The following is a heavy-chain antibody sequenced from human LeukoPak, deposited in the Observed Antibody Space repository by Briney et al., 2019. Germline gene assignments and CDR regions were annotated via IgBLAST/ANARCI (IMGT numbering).Heavy chain of an antibody. D-gene: IGHD3-10*01. CDR2: IYYSGST. V-gene: IGHV4-59*08. J-gene: IGHJ6*02. Sequence: PSETLSLTCTVSDGSISSYYWSWIRQPPGKGLGWIGYIYYSGSTNYNPSLKSRVTISVDTSKNQFSLKLSSVTAADTAVYYCARHGPGSGYYYGMDVWGQGTTVTVSS. CDR1: DGSISSYY. CDR3: ARHGPGSGYYYGMDV.